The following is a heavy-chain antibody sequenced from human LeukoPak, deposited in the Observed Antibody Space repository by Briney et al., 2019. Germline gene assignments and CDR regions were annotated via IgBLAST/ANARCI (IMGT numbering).Heavy chain of an antibody. CDR1: GSSISNYY. J-gene: IGHJ3*02. CDR3: GLLWFGELLVVGDAFDI. D-gene: IGHD3-10*01. Sequence: SETLSLTCTVSGSSISNYYWSWIRQSPGKGLDWIGYIYYSGSTNYNPTLKGRVTMSVDTSKNQFSLKLSSVTAADTAVYYCGLLWFGELLVVGDAFDIWGQGTMVTVSS. V-gene: IGHV4-59*12. CDR2: IYYSGST.